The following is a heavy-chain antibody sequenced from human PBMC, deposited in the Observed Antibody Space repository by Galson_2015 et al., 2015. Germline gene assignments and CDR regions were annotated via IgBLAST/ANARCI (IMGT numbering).Heavy chain of an antibody. V-gene: IGHV3-30*18. CDR3: AKVRSIKAVAGPDFDY. J-gene: IGHJ4*02. D-gene: IGHD6-19*01. Sequence: SLRLSCAASGFTFSNYGMHWVRQAPGKGLEWVAVISYDGSKKNYADSVKGRFTISRDNSKSTLYLQMNSLRAEDTAVYYCAKVRSIKAVAGPDFDYWGQGTLVTVSS. CDR1: GFTFSNYG. CDR2: ISYDGSKK.